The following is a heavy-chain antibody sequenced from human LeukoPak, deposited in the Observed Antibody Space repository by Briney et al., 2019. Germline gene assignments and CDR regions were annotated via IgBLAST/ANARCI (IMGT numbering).Heavy chain of an antibody. CDR1: GGSISSSSYY. V-gene: IGHV4-39*01. CDR2: IYYSGST. J-gene: IGHJ4*02. CDR3: VRLVGGDIDY. D-gene: IGHD5-12*01. Sequence: PSETLSLTCTVSGGSISSSSYYWGWLRQPPGKGLEWIGSIYYSGSTYYNPSLKSRVTISVDTSKNQFSLKLSSVTAADTAVYYCVRLVGGDIDYWGQGTLVTVSS.